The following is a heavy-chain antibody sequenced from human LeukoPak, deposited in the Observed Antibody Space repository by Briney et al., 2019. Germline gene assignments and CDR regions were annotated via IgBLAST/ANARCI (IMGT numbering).Heavy chain of an antibody. J-gene: IGHJ5*02. CDR1: GGSFSGYY. CDR3: ARDHLANLASRLFDP. D-gene: IGHD3-3*01. V-gene: IGHV4-34*01. CDR2: FYHSGST. Sequence: SESLSLTCAVYGGSFSGYYWSWIRQPPGKGLGWIGSFYHSGSTYYNPSLKSRVTISVDTSKNQFSLKLNSVTAADTAVYYCARDHLANLASRLFDPWGQGSLVTVSS.